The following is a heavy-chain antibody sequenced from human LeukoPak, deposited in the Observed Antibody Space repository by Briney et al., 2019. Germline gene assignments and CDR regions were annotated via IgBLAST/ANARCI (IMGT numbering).Heavy chain of an antibody. CDR3: ARTDYYDSSGYFY. D-gene: IGHD3-22*01. V-gene: IGHV4-59*01. Sequence: SETLSLTCTVSGGSISSDYWSWIRQPPGKGLEWIGYIYYSGSTNYNPSLKSRVTISVDTSKNQFSLKLSSVTAADTAVYYCARTDYYDSSGYFYWGQGTPVTVPS. CDR1: GGSISSDY. CDR2: IYYSGST. J-gene: IGHJ4*02.